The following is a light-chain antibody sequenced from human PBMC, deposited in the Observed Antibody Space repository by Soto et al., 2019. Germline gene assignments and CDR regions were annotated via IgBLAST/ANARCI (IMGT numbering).Light chain of an antibody. CDR2: GAS. CDR3: QQYESSLT. Sequence: ETVLTQSPGTLSLSPGERATLSCRASSAVSSIYLAWYQQKPGQAPRLLIYGASSRATGIPVRFSGSGSGTDFTLTISRLEPEDFGVYYCQQYESSLTFGGGTRVEIK. V-gene: IGKV3-20*01. J-gene: IGKJ4*01. CDR1: SAVSSIY.